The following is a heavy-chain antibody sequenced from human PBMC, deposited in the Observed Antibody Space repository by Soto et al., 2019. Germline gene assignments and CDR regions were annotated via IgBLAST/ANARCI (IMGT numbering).Heavy chain of an antibody. CDR1: GGSISSGGYS. V-gene: IGHV4-30-2*01. Sequence: QLQLQESGSGLVKPSQTLSLTCAVSGGSISSGGYSWSWIRQPPGKGLEWIGYIYHSGSTYYNPSPKSRVTISVDRSKNQFSLKLSSVTAADTAVYYCARASPRDKRVWGPNFDYWGQGTLVTVSS. CDR3: ARASPRDKRVWGPNFDY. CDR2: IYHSGST. J-gene: IGHJ4*02. D-gene: IGHD3-16*01.